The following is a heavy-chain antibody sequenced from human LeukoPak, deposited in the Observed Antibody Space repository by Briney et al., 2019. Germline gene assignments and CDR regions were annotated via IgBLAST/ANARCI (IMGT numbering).Heavy chain of an antibody. D-gene: IGHD4-17*01. V-gene: IGHV5-51*06. CDR1: GYIFTSYW. CDR3: ARVADFGDYLGY. CDR2: IYPGDSDT. J-gene: IGHJ4*02. Sequence: GESLKISCKGSGYIFTSYWIGWVRQMPGKGLEWMGTIYPGDSDTRYSPSFQGQVTISADKSITTAYLQWSRVQASDTAMYYCARVADFGDYLGYWGQGTLVTVSS.